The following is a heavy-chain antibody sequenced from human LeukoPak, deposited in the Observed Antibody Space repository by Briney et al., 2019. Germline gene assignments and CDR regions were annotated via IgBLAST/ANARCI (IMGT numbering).Heavy chain of an antibody. Sequence: PGGSLRLSCAASGFTFSSYGMHWVRQAPGKGLEWVAFIRYDGSNIYYADSVKGRFTISRDNSKNTLYLQMNSLRAEDTAVYYCANLGTKLPQPTSNFGYWGQGTLVTVSS. J-gene: IGHJ4*02. CDR3: ANLGTKLPQPTSNFGY. CDR2: IRYDGSNI. CDR1: GFTFSSYG. D-gene: IGHD1-7*01. V-gene: IGHV3-30*02.